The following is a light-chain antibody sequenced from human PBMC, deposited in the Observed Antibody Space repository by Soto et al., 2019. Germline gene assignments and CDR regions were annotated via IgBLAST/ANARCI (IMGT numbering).Light chain of an antibody. CDR1: QSLLDTSINMNA. Sequence: DIVMTQFPDSLTVSLGERATFTCKSSQSLLDTSINMNALAWYQQKPGQPPKLLISWASSRESGVPDRFSGSGSESDFTLTISSLQAEDVAICCCQQYYTVPTFGQGTRVPIK. CDR2: WAS. V-gene: IGKV4-1*01. CDR3: QQYYTVPT. J-gene: IGKJ1*01.